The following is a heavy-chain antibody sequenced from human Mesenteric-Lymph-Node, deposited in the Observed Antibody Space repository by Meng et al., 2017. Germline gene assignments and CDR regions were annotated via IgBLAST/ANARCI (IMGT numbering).Heavy chain of an antibody. J-gene: IGHJ4*02. CDR1: GYTFTSYG. Sequence: QVQLVQSGAEVKKPGASVKVSCKASGYTFTSYGISWVRQAPGQGLEWMGWISAYDGDTKYAQNLQGRLTMTTDTSTSTAYMVLRSLRSDDTAAYYCARGPRRFWSGYRLYYFDNWGQGTLVTVSS. CDR3: ARGPRRFWSGYRLYYFDN. D-gene: IGHD3-3*01. CDR2: ISAYDGDT. V-gene: IGHV1-18*01.